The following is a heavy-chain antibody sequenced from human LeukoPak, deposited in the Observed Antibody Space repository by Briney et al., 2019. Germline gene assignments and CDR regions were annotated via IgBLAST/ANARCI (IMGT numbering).Heavy chain of an antibody. Sequence: PGGSLRLSCAASGFTFSSYAMSWVRQAPGRGLEWVSAISGSGGSTYYADSVKGRFTISRDNSKNTLYLQMNSLRAEDTAVYYCAKGNYEGTSSLDYYYYYMDVRGKGTTVTVSS. CDR1: GFTFSSYA. J-gene: IGHJ6*03. CDR2: ISGSGGST. CDR3: AKGNYEGTSSLDYYYYYMDV. D-gene: IGHD2-2*01. V-gene: IGHV3-23*01.